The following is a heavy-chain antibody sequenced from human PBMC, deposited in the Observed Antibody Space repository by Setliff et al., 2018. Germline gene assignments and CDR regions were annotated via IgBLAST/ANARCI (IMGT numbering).Heavy chain of an antibody. V-gene: IGHV3-53*01. J-gene: IGHJ6*03. CDR3: ARDLGARYCSGGSCSHYYYYYYMDV. Sequence: SLRLSCAASGFTVTSNYMSWVRQAPGKGLEWVSVIYTGGSTYYADSVKGRFTISRDNSKDTLYLQMNSLRAEDTAVYYCARDLGARYCSGGSCSHYYYYYYMDVWGKGTTVTVSS. CDR1: GFTVTSNY. D-gene: IGHD2-15*01. CDR2: IYTGGST.